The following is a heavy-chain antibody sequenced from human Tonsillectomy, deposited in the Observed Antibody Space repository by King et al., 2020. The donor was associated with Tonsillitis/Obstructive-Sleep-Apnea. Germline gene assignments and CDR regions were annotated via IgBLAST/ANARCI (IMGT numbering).Heavy chain of an antibody. CDR3: AREPPNYDILTGYYPNCFDY. J-gene: IGHJ4*02. V-gene: IGHV3-21*01. D-gene: IGHD3-9*01. Sequence: VQLVESGGGLVKPGGSLRLSCAASGFTFSRYSMNWVRQAPGKGLEWVSSISSISSYIYYADSVKGRFTISRDNAKNSPYLQMNSLRAEDTAVYYCAREPPNYDILTGYYPNCFDYWGQGTLVTVSS. CDR1: GFTFSRYS. CDR2: ISSISSYI.